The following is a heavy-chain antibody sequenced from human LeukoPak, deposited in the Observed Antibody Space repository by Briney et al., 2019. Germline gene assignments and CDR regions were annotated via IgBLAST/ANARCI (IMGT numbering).Heavy chain of an antibody. D-gene: IGHD4-17*01. V-gene: IGHV1-8*01. CDR3: ARLSSTKTTLLQR. CDR1: GYTFTSYD. CDR2: MNPNSGNT. J-gene: IGHJ1*01. Sequence: ASVKVSCKASGYTFTSYDINWVRQATGQGLEWMGWMNPNSGNTGYAQKFQGRVTMTRNTSISTAYMELSSLRSEDTAVYYCARLSSTKTTLLQRWGQGTLVTVSS.